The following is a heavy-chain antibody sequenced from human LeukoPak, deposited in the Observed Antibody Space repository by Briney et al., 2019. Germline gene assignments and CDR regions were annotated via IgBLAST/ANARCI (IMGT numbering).Heavy chain of an antibody. CDR2: ISCEWGRT. CDR3: AKLYRSGWLGLPS. CDR1: GFAFSNYA. V-gene: IGHV3-23*01. J-gene: IGHJ5*01. Sequence: GGSLRLSCAASGFAFSNYAMSWGRQAPGKGPEWVSGISCEWGRTLYADSVKGRFTISRYNSKNTLYLQMSSLRDEDTAVSHRAKLYRSGWLGLPSWGHGNLVTVSS. D-gene: IGHD6-19*01.